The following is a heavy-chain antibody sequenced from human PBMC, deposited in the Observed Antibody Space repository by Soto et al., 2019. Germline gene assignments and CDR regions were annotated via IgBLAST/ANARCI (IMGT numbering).Heavy chain of an antibody. D-gene: IGHD6-19*01. CDR2: INHSGST. CDR3: ARGAVAGTYWYFDL. V-gene: IGHV4-34*01. CDR1: GGSFSGYY. Sequence: QVQLQQWGAGLLKPSETLSLTCAVYGGSFSGYYWRWIRHPQGTGLEWIGEINHSGSTNYNPSLKSRVTMTVDTSKNQFYLKLSSVTAADTAVYYCARGAVAGTYWYFDLWGRGTRVTVSS. J-gene: IGHJ2*01.